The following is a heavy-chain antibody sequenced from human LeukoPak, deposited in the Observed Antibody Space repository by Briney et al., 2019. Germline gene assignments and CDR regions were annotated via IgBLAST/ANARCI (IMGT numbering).Heavy chain of an antibody. CDR3: ARNYDSSGPPGY. V-gene: IGHV4-34*01. Sequence: SETLSLTCAVYGGSFSGYYWSWIRQPPGKGLEWIGEINHSGSTNYNPSLESRVTISVDTSKNQFSLKLSSVTAADTAVYYCARNYDSSGPPGYWGQGTLVTVSS. CDR2: INHSGST. D-gene: IGHD3-22*01. CDR1: GGSFSGYY. J-gene: IGHJ4*02.